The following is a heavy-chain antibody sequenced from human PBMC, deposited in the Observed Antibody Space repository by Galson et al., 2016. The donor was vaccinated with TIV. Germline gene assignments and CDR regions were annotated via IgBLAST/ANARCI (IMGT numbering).Heavy chain of an antibody. Sequence: PALVKPTQTLTLTCSVSGVSLTTSGLGVGWIRQSPGKAPEWIALIYWNGDERYRPSLKNRLTITKDPSKNQVVLMMTNMDPVDTGTYFCAHKETPIRHFAVWGQGTMVTVSS. CDR1: GVSLTTSGLG. CDR3: AHKETPIRHFAV. CDR2: IYWNGDE. J-gene: IGHJ3*01. V-gene: IGHV2-5*01. D-gene: IGHD2/OR15-2a*01.